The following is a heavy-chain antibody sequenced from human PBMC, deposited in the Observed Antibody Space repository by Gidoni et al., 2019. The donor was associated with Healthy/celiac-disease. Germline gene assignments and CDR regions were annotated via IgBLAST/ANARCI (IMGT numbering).Heavy chain of an antibody. CDR1: GYTFTSYA. J-gene: IGHJ4*02. CDR3: ARGGDAYGYDY. Sequence: QVQLVQSGAEVKKPGASVKVSCTASGYTFTSYAMHWVRQAPGQRLEWMGWINAGNGNTKYSQKFQGRVTITRDTSASTAYMELSSLRSEDTAVYYCARGGDAYGYDYWGQGTLVTVSS. D-gene: IGHD5-18*01. V-gene: IGHV1-3*01. CDR2: INAGNGNT.